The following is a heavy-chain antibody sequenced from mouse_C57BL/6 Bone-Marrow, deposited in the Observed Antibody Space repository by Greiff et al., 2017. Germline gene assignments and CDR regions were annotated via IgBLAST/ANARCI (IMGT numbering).Heavy chain of an antibody. J-gene: IGHJ4*01. V-gene: IGHV5-2*01. Sequence: EVQVVESGGGLVQPGESVKLSCESNEYEFPSYDMSWVRQTPEKRLEWVAAINSDGGSTYYPDTMERRFIISRDNSKKTLYLQMSSLRSEDAALYYCARGGVKDAMDYWGQGTSVTVSS. CDR2: INSDGGST. CDR1: EYEFPSYD. D-gene: IGHD1-3*01. CDR3: ARGGVKDAMDY.